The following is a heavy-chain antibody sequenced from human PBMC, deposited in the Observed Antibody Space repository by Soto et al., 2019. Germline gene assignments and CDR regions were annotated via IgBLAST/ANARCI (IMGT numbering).Heavy chain of an antibody. Sequence: GGSLRLSCAASGFTFSSYAMHWVRQAPGKGLEWVAVISYDGSNKYYADSVKGRFTISRDNSKNTLYLQMNSLRAEDTAVYYCARDGVVVAATIHKGLGYWGQGTLVTVSS. V-gene: IGHV3-30-3*01. D-gene: IGHD2-15*01. CDR1: GFTFSSYA. J-gene: IGHJ4*02. CDR3: ARDGVVVAATIHKGLGY. CDR2: ISYDGSNK.